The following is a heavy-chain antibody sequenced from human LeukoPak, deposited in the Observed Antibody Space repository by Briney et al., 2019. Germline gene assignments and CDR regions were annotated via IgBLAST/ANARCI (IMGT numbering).Heavy chain of an antibody. CDR1: GYFISSGYY. CDR2: IYHSGST. Sequence: SETLSLTCAVSGYFISSGYYWGWIRQPPGKGLEWIGSIYHSGSTYYNPSLKSRVTISVDTSKNQFSLKLSSVTAADTAVYYCARPALVADYFDYWGQGTLVTVSS. V-gene: IGHV4-38-2*01. J-gene: IGHJ4*02. D-gene: IGHD2-15*01. CDR3: ARPALVADYFDY.